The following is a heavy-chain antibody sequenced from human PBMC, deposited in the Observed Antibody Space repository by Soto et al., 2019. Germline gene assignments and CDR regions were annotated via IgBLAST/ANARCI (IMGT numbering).Heavy chain of an antibody. D-gene: IGHD2-15*01. CDR2: IYHSGST. Sequence: KGLEWIGEIYHSGSTNYNPSLKSRVTISVDTSKNQFSLKLSSVTAADTAVYYCAFFFFQAEDGIRDLLPVSAFLLNRSSDL. CDR3: AFFFFQAEDGIRDLLPVSAFLLNRSSDL. J-gene: IGHJ2*01. V-gene: IGHV4-34*01.